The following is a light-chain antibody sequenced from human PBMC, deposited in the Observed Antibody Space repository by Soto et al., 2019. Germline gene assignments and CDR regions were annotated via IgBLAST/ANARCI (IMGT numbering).Light chain of an antibody. V-gene: IGLV1-40*01. CDR3: QSYDSSLSGSV. CDR2: GNS. Sequence: QSVLTQPPSVSGAPGQRVTISCTGSSSNIGAGYDVHWYLQLPGTAPKLLIYGNSNRPSGVPDRFSGSKSGTSASLVITGLQAEYEADYYCQSYDSSLSGSVFGGGTKLTVL. J-gene: IGLJ3*02. CDR1: SSNIGAGYD.